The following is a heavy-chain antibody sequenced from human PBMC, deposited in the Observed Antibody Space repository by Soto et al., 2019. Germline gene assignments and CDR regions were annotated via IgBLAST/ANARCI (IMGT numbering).Heavy chain of an antibody. V-gene: IGHV1-8*01. CDR3: ARGVGYIDFRGFFDF. CDR1: GYTFTSFD. CDR2: MNPNTGNT. J-gene: IGHJ4*02. D-gene: IGHD6-25*01. Sequence: QVQLVQSGSEVKKPGASVKVSCATSGYTFTSFDITWVRLATGQGLEWMGWMNPNTGNTGYAQNFQGRVTLTRDTSRRTAYMELRGLRSEDTALYYCARGVGYIDFRGFFDFWGQGTLVTVSS.